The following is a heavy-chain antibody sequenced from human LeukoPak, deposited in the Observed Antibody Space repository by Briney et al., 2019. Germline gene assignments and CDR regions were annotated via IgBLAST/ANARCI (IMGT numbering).Heavy chain of an antibody. Sequence: GRSLRLSCAASGFTFSSYGMHWVRQAPGKGLEWVAVIWYDGSNKYYGDSVKGRFTISRDNSKNTLYLQMNSLRADDTAVYYCARALCSGGTCYLDYWGQGTLVTVSS. J-gene: IGHJ4*02. V-gene: IGHV3-33*01. CDR3: ARALCSGGTCYLDY. D-gene: IGHD2-15*01. CDR2: IWYDGSNK. CDR1: GFTFSSYG.